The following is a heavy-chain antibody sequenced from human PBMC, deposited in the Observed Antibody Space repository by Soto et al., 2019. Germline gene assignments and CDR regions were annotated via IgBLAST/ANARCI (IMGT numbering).Heavy chain of an antibody. Sequence: EVQVVESGGGLVKPGGSLRLSCAASGFAFSPAWMTWVRQAPGKGLEWVALIKSKPSGETRAYAAPVKGRFAISRDDSENTVFLKMDSLKTDDSAVSYGVMDDAARGSGELDYWGQGTLVTVSS. J-gene: IGHJ4*02. D-gene: IGHD1-26*01. V-gene: IGHV3-15*01. CDR1: GFAFSPAW. CDR2: IKSKPSGETR. CDR3: VMDDAARGSGELDY.